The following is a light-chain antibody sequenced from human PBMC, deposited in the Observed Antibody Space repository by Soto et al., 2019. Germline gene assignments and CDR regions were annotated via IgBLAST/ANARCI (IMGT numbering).Light chain of an antibody. CDR3: QQNNRWHHIT. V-gene: IGKV3-15*01. J-gene: IGKJ5*01. Sequence: EIVLTQSPAILSVSPGEAVTLSCRASENVRTKVGWYQQKPGQAPRLIISGASTRANGIPDRFSGSGSGTQFTLTISRLQSEDSAVYFCQQNNRWHHITFGQGTRLEIK. CDR2: GAS. CDR1: ENVRTK.